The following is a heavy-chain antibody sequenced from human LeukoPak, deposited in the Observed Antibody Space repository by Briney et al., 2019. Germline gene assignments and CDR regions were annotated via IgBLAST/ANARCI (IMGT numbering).Heavy chain of an antibody. CDR2: ISGYNGNT. CDR3: ARGDYGSNPDY. CDR1: AYTFTNYG. V-gene: IGHV1-18*01. J-gene: IGHJ4*02. Sequence: GASGTVSCKSSAYTFTNYGINWVRQAPGQGLEWMGWISGYNGNTNYAQKLQGRVTMTTDTSTTTAYMELRSLRSDDTAMYYCARGDYGSNPDYWGQGTLVTVSS. D-gene: IGHD4-23*01.